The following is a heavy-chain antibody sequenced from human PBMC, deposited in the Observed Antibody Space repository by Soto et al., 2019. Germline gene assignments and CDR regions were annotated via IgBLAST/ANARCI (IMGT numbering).Heavy chain of an antibody. CDR1: RFTFSSYA. D-gene: IGHD3-22*01. V-gene: IGHV3-30-3*01. Sequence: PGGSLRLSCAPSRFTFSSYAMHWVRQAPGKGLEWVAVISYDGSNKYYADSVKGRFTISRDNSKYTLYLQMNSLRAEDTAVYYCARAAGEYYYDSSLFRGGSRSIDYLDYWGQGTLVTVSS. CDR3: ARAAGEYYYDSSLFRGGSRSIDYLDY. J-gene: IGHJ4*02. CDR2: ISYDGSNK.